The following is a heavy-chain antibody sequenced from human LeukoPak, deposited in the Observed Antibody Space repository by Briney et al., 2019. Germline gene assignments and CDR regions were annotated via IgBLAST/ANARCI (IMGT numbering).Heavy chain of an antibody. CDR1: GGSFRGYY. J-gene: IGHJ6*03. CDR2: INHSGST. D-gene: IGHD6-13*01. V-gene: IGHV4-34*01. Sequence: SETLSLTCAVYGGSFRGYYCSWIRHPPGKGLEWIGEINHSGSTNYNPPLKSRVTISVDTSKNQFTLTLSSVTAADTAVSYCAKVVIAAAGTNSYYYMDVWGKGNTVTVSS. CDR3: AKVVIAAAGTNSYYYMDV.